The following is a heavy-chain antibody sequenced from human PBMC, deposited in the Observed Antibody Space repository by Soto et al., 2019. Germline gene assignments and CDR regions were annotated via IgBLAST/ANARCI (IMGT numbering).Heavy chain of an antibody. CDR3: ARERLKYNWNELPYYYYGIDV. V-gene: IGHV3-30-3*01. Sequence: QVQLVESGGGVVQPGRSLRLSCAASGFTFSSYAMHWVRQAPGKGLEWVAVISYDGSNKYYADSVKGRFTISRDNSKNTLYLQMNSLRAVDTAVYYCARERLKYNWNELPYYYYGIDVWGQGTTVTVSS. D-gene: IGHD1-20*01. J-gene: IGHJ6*02. CDR1: GFTFSSYA. CDR2: ISYDGSNK.